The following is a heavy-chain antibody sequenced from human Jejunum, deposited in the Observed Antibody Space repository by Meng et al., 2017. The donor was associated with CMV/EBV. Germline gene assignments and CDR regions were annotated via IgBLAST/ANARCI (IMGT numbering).Heavy chain of an antibody. V-gene: IGHV4-31*02. Sequence: TVSGGSIRSDDDYWSWIRQQPGKGLEWIGYIYYSGNTFYNPSLKSRVTMSVDTSKNQFSLKLSSVTAADTAVYYCARDPYGGNSGIDFWGQGTLVTVSS. D-gene: IGHD4-23*01. CDR1: GGSIRSDDDY. J-gene: IGHJ4*02. CDR2: IYYSGNT. CDR3: ARDPYGGNSGIDF.